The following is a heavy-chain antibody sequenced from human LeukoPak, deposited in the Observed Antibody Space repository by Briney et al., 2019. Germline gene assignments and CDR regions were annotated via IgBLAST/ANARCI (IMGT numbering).Heavy chain of an antibody. CDR2: ISAYNGNT. V-gene: IGHV1-18*01. Sequence: GASVKVSCKASGYTFTSYGISWVRQAPGQGLEWMGRISAYNGNTNYAQKLQGRVTMTTDTSTSTAYMELRSLRSDDTAVYYCARDGSRTFWSGYANFDYWGQGTLVTVSS. D-gene: IGHD3-3*01. CDR1: GYTFTSYG. CDR3: ARDGSRTFWSGYANFDY. J-gene: IGHJ4*02.